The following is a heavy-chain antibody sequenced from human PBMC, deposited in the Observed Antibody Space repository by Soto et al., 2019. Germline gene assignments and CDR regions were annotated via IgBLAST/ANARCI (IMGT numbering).Heavy chain of an antibody. CDR3: ARSKRWLQLLDY. CDR2: IIPIFGTA. J-gene: IGHJ4*02. CDR1: GGTFSSYA. Sequence: SVKVSCKASGGTFSSYAISWVRQAPGQGLEWMGGIIPIFGTANYAQKFQGRVTITADESTSTAYMELSSLRSEDTAVYYCARSKRWLQLLDYWGQGTLVTVSS. D-gene: IGHD5-12*01. V-gene: IGHV1-69*13.